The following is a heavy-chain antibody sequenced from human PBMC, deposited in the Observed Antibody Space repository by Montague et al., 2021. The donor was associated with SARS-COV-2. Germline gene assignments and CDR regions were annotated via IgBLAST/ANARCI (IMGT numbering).Heavy chain of an antibody. J-gene: IGHJ6*02. CDR2: IGTRGDT. D-gene: IGHD6-6*01. CDR3: ARAPPYSSASWGYYGMDV. CDR1: GFILIPFD. Sequence: SLRLSCAASGFILIPFDMHWVRQATGKGLDFFSAIGTRGDTYYPGSGMCRFTMSRESAENSLYLQMTSLRAGDTAVYYCARAPPYSSASWGYYGMDVWGQGTTVTVSS. V-gene: IGHV3-13*01.